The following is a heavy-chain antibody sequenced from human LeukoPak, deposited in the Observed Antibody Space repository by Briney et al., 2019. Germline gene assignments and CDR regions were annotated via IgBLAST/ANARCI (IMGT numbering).Heavy chain of an antibody. V-gene: IGHV3-74*01. CDR3: ARERHLDY. J-gene: IGHJ4*02. CDR2: INTDGSSA. Sequence: GGSLRLSCAASGFTFSNYWMHWVRQAPGKGLVWVSRINTDGSSATYADSVKGRFTISRDNAKNTLFLQMNSLRAEDTAVYYCARERHLDYWGQGTLVTISS. CDR1: GFTFSNYW.